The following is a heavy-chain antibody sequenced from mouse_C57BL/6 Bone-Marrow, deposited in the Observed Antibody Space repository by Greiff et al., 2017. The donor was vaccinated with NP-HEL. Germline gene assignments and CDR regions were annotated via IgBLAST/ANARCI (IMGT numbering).Heavy chain of an antibody. CDR1: GYTFTSYG. D-gene: IGHD1-1*01. CDR3: ARERSIPTVPWYFDV. V-gene: IGHV1-81*01. Sequence: VQLQQSGAELARPGASVKLSCKASGYTFTSYGISWVKQRTGQGLEWIGEIYPRSGNTYYNEKFKGKATLTADKSSSTAYMELRSLTSEDSAVYFCARERSIPTVPWYFDVWGTGTTVTVSS. J-gene: IGHJ1*03. CDR2: IYPRSGNT.